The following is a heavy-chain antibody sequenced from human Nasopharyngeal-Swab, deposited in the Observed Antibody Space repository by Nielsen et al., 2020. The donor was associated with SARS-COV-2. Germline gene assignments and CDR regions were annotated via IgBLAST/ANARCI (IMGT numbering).Heavy chain of an antibody. V-gene: IGHV3-74*03. J-gene: IGHJ4*02. CDR3: ARESYSWSWYGPDY. CDR1: GFTFTDYW. D-gene: IGHD1-26*01. Sequence: GGSLRLSCTVSGFTFTDYWMHWLRQSPGKGPVWLSRIDNYGSSTTYADSVRGRFTISRDNARNTLFLQLHSLRAEDTAVYYCARESYSWSWYGPDYWGQGTQVTVSS. CDR2: IDNYGSST.